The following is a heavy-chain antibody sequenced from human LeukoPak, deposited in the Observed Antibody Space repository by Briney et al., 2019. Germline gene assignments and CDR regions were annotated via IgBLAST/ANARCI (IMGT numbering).Heavy chain of an antibody. CDR3: ARDEGATEFDY. J-gene: IGHJ4*02. CDR1: GFTFSSYW. Sequence: GGSLRLSCAASGFTFSSYWMHWVRQAPGKGLVWVSRINSDGSSTSYADSVKGRFAISRDNAKNTLYLQMNSLRAEDTAVYYCARDEGATEFDYWGQGTLVTVSS. D-gene: IGHD1-26*01. V-gene: IGHV3-74*01. CDR2: INSDGSST.